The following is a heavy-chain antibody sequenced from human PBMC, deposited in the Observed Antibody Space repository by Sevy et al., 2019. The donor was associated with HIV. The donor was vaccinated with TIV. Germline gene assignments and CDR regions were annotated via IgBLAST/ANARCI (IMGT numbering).Heavy chain of an antibody. CDR1: GFTFSSYS. D-gene: IGHD3-22*01. J-gene: IGHJ4*02. CDR3: ARVDTSGYTSDY. CDR2: ISSTSKNI. Sequence: GGSLRLSCGASGFTFSSYSINWVRQAPGKGLEWISYISSTSKNIYYADSVKGRFTISRDNAKSSVYLQMSSLRDDDMALYYCARVDTSGYTSDYWGQGTLVTVSS. V-gene: IGHV3-48*02.